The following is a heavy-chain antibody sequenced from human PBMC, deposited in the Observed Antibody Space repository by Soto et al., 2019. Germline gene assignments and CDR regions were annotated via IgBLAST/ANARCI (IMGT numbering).Heavy chain of an antibody. CDR3: AREIVVVPAALAAFDI. J-gene: IGHJ3*02. D-gene: IGHD2-2*01. CDR2: IYYSGST. Sequence: SETLSLTWTVSGGSISSYYWSWIRQPPGKGLEWIGYIYYSGSTNYNPSLKSRVTISVDTSKNQFSLKLSSVTAADTAVYYCAREIVVVPAALAAFDIWGQGTMVTVSS. V-gene: IGHV4-59*01. CDR1: GGSISSYY.